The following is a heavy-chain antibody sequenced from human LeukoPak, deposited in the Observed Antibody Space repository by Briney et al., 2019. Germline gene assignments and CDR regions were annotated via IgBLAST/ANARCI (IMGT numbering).Heavy chain of an antibody. D-gene: IGHD3-10*01. CDR2: IYTSGST. J-gene: IGHJ6*03. V-gene: IGHV4-4*07. Sequence: PSETLSLTCTVSGGSISSYYWSWIRQPAGKGLEWIGRIYTSGSTNYNPSLKSRVTMSVDTSKNQFSLKLNSVTAADTAVYYCARSDYYGSGPYYMDVWGKGTTVTVSS. CDR1: GGSISSYY. CDR3: ARSDYYGSGPYYMDV.